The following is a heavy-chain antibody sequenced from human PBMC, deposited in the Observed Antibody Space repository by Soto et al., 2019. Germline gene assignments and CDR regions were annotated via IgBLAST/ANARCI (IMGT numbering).Heavy chain of an antibody. V-gene: IGHV3-33*01. CDR2: IWYDGSNK. D-gene: IGHD2-21*02. J-gene: IGHJ4*02. CDR3: ARDFYPICGGDCQQYFFDF. CDR1: GFTFSSYG. Sequence: GGSLRLSCAASGFTFSSYGMHWVRQAPGKGLEWVAVIWYDGSNKYYADSVKGRFTISRDNSKNTLYLQMNSLRAEDTAVYYCARDFYPICGGDCQQYFFDFWAQGILVTV.